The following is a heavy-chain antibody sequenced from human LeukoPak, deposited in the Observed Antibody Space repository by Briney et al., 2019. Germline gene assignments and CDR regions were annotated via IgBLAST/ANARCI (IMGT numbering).Heavy chain of an antibody. J-gene: IGHJ4*02. CDR2: IYPGDSDT. CDR3: ARTHYDILTGYFHFDY. Sequence: GESLKISCKGSGYSFTSYWIGWVRQMPGKGLEWVGIIYPGDSDTRYSPSFQGQVTISADKSISTAYLQWSSLKASDTAMYYCARTHYDILTGYFHFDYWGQGTLVTVSS. V-gene: IGHV5-51*01. D-gene: IGHD3-9*01. CDR1: GYSFTSYW.